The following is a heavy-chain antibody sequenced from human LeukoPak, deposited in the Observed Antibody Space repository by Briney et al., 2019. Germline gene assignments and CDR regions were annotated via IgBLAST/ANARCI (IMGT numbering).Heavy chain of an antibody. Sequence: SETLSLTCTVFGDSISSYYWNWIRQPPGKGLEWIGEINHSGSTNYNPSLKSRVTISVDTSKNQFSLKLSSVTAADTAVYYCXXXXXXXXXDSSGYNTHSFDYWGQGTLVTVSS. CDR3: XXXXXXXXXDSSGYNTHSFDY. V-gene: IGHV4-34*01. CDR1: GDSISSYY. D-gene: IGHD3-22*01. J-gene: IGHJ4*02. CDR2: INHSGST.